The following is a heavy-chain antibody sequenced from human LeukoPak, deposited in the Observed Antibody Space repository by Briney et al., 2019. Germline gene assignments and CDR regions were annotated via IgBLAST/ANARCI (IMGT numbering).Heavy chain of an antibody. CDR2: IIPIFGTA. D-gene: IGHD3-22*01. CDR1: GGRFSSYA. J-gene: IGHJ4*02. Sequence: ASVKVSCKASGGRFSSYAISWVRQAPGQGLEWMGGIIPIFGTANYAQKFQGRVTITTDESTSTAYMELSSLRSEDTAVYYCAKTITYYYDNSAYPSFDYWGQGTLVTVSS. V-gene: IGHV1-69*05. CDR3: AKTITYYYDNSAYPSFDY.